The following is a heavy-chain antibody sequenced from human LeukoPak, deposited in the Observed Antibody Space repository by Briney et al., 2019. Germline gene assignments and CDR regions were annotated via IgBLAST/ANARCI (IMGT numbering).Heavy chain of an antibody. Sequence: SGGSLRLSCAASGFTFSSYAMSWVRQAPGKGLEWVSAISGSGGSTYYADSVKGRFTISRDNSKNTLYLQMNSLRAEDTAVYYCARYDWNYGNWFDPWGQGTLVTVSS. CDR2: ISGSGGST. D-gene: IGHD1-7*01. CDR3: ARYDWNYGNWFDP. V-gene: IGHV3-23*01. J-gene: IGHJ5*02. CDR1: GFTFSSYA.